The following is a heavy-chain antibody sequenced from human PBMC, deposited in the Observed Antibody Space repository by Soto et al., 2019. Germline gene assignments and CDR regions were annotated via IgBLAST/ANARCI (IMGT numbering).Heavy chain of an antibody. V-gene: IGHV4-59*08. J-gene: IGHJ6*03. CDR2: IYYSGST. CDR3: ARHGGDYSSSAYYYYYMDV. Sequence: SETLSLTCTVSGGSISSYYWSWIRQPPGKGLEWIGYIYYSGSTNYNPSLKSRVTISVDTSKNQFSLKLSSVTAADTAVYYCARHGGDYSSSAYYYYYMDVWGKGTTVTVSS. CDR1: GGSISSYY. D-gene: IGHD6-6*01.